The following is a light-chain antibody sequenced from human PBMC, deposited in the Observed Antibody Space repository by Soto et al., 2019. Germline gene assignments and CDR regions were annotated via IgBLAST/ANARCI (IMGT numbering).Light chain of an antibody. CDR1: QAIRSS. CDR2: GAS. Sequence: EIVMTQSPATLSVSPGERVTLSRRASQAIRSSLAWYQQKPGQAPRLLIYGASIRATGVPATFSGSGSGTEFTLSISSLQSEHLGVYYCQQDSSWPLTFGGGTKVEIK. V-gene: IGKV3-15*01. CDR3: QQDSSWPLT. J-gene: IGKJ4*01.